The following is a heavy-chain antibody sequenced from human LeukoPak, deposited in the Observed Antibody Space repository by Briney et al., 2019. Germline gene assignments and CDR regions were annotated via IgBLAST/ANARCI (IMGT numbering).Heavy chain of an antibody. Sequence: SETLSLTCTVSGGSISSYYWSWIRQPPGKGLEWIGYIYYSGSTNYNPSLKSRVTISVDTSKNQFSLKLSSVTAAGTAVYYCARHGYYDSSGLFDYWGQGTLVTVSS. D-gene: IGHD3-22*01. J-gene: IGHJ4*02. CDR1: GGSISSYY. V-gene: IGHV4-59*08. CDR3: ARHGYYDSSGLFDY. CDR2: IYYSGST.